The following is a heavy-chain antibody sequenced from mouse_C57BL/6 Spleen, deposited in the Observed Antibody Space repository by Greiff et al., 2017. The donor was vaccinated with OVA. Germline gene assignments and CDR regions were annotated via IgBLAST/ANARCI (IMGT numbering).Heavy chain of an antibody. J-gene: IGHJ2*01. CDR3: TGDWESY. V-gene: IGHV6-3*01. Sequence: LQQSGGGLVQPGGSMKLSCVASGFTFSNYWMNWVRQSPEKGLEWVAQIRLKSDNYATHYAESVKGRFTISIDESKSSVYLQMNNLRDEDTGIYYCTGDWESYWGQGTTLTVSS. CDR2: IRLKSDNYAT. CDR1: GFTFSNYW. D-gene: IGHD4-1*01.